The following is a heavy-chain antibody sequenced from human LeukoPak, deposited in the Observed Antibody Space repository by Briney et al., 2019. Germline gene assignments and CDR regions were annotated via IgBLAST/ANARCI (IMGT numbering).Heavy chain of an antibody. CDR1: GFTFSSHW. CDR3: APLGYCSSTSCYENLDV. D-gene: IGHD2-2*01. V-gene: IGHV3-7*03. Sequence: GGSLRLSCAASGFTFSSHWMSWVRQAPGKGLEWVANTNQDGSEKYYVDSVKGRFIISRDNAKNSLYFQMNSLRAEDTAVYYCAPLGYCSSTSCYENLDVWGKGTTVTVSS. CDR2: TNQDGSEK. J-gene: IGHJ6*04.